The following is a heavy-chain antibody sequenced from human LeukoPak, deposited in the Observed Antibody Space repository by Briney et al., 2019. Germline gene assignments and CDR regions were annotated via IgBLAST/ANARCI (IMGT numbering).Heavy chain of an antibody. CDR2: ISSSSSYI. J-gene: IGHJ6*03. Sequence: GGSLRLSCAASGFTFSTYNMNGVRQAPGKGLEWGSSISSSSSYIYYADSVKGRFTISRDNAKNSLYLQMNSLRDEDTAVYYCARDPYSGSYGDYYYYYMDVWGKGTTVTISS. CDR3: ARDPYSGSYGDYYYYYMDV. D-gene: IGHD1-26*01. V-gene: IGHV3-21*01. CDR1: GFTFSTYN.